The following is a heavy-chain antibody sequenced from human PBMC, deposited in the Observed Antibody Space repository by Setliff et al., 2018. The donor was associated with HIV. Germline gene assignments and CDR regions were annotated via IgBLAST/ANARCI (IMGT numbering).Heavy chain of an antibody. D-gene: IGHD3-22*01. V-gene: IGHV3-30*02. J-gene: IGHJ4*02. CDR3: ATTHHYARSGYYG. CDR1: GFSFSSYG. CDR2: IRYDGSNE. Sequence: GGSLRLSCAASGFSFSSYGMHWVRQAPGKGLEWVAFIRYDGSNEYYADSLKGRFTISRENSKNTLYLQMNSLRAEDTAVYYCATTHHYARSGYYGWGQGTLVTVSS.